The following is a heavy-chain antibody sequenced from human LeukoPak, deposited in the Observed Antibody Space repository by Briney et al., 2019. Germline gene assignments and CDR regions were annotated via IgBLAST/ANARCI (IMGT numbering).Heavy chain of an antibody. J-gene: IGHJ1*01. CDR1: GYTFINYY. Sequence: GASVKVSCKASGYTFINYYMHWVRQAPGQGLEWMGIINPSGCSTSYAQKFQGRVTMTRDTSTSTVYMELSSLRSEDTAVYYCARDESTSILWWWGQGTLVTVSS. CDR3: ARDESTSILWW. D-gene: IGHD2-21*01. CDR2: INPSGCST. V-gene: IGHV1-46*01.